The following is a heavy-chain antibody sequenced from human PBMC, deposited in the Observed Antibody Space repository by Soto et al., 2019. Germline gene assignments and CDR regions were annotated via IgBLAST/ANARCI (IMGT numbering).Heavy chain of an antibody. CDR3: ARTYYYGSVRSYGMDV. J-gene: IGHJ6*02. D-gene: IGHD3-10*01. CDR2: IYYSGST. CDR1: GGSISSYY. Sequence: PSETLSLTCTVSGGSISSYYWSWIRQPPGKGLEWIGYIYYSGSTNYNPSLKSRVTISVDTSKNQFSLKLSSVTAADTAVYYCARTYYYGSVRSYGMDVWGQGTTVTVSS. V-gene: IGHV4-59*01.